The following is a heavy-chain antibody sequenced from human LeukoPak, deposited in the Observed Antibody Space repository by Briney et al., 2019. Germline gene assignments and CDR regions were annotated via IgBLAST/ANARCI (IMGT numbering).Heavy chain of an antibody. D-gene: IGHD1-26*01. CDR2: INHSGST. Sequence: PSETLSLTCAVYGGSFSGYYWSWIRQPPGKGLEWIGEINHSGSTNYNPFLKSRVTISVDTSKNQFSLKLSSVTAADTAVYYCARKRRGSYYGYWGQGTLLTVSS. CDR3: ARKRRGSYYGY. CDR1: GGSFSGYY. J-gene: IGHJ4*02. V-gene: IGHV4-34*01.